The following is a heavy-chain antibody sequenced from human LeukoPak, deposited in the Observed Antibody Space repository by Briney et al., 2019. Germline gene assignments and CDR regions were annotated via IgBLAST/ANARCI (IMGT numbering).Heavy chain of an antibody. CDR2: LYYSGST. Sequence: PSETLSLTCPVSGGSVSSRFYYCGWLRQPPGKGLEWIGSLYYSGSTHYNPSLKSRVTMSVDTSKNQFSLKLSSVTAADTAVYFCASAATFSVDYWGQGTLVTVSS. CDR1: GGSVSSRFYY. J-gene: IGHJ4*02. CDR3: ASAATFSVDY. V-gene: IGHV4-39*01. D-gene: IGHD2-15*01.